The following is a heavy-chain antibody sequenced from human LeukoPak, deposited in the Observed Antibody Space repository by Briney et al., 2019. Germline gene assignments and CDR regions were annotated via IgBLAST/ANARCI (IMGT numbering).Heavy chain of an antibody. D-gene: IGHD2-2*02. CDR2: INPNSGGT. Sequence: ASVKVSCKASGYTFTGYYMHWVRQAPGQGLEWMGWINPNSGGTNYAQKFQGRVTMTRDTSISTAYMELSRLRSDDTAVYYCARVSRYQLLYGGFDYWGQGTLVTVSS. J-gene: IGHJ4*02. CDR1: GYTFTGYY. V-gene: IGHV1-2*02. CDR3: ARVSRYQLLYGGFDY.